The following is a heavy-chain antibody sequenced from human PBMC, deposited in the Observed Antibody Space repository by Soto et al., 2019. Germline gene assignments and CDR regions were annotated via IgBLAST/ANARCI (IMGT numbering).Heavy chain of an antibody. J-gene: IGHJ5*02. CDR2: IIPILGIA. V-gene: IGHV1-69*02. Sequence: QVQLVQSGAEVKKPGSSVKVSCKASGGTFSSYTISWVRQAPGQGLEWMGRIIPILGIANYAQKFEGRVTHTADKSTSPAYMELSSVRSEDTAVYYCARREGVAFDPWGQGTLVTVSS. CDR3: ARREGVAFDP. D-gene: IGHD2-15*01. CDR1: GGTFSSYT.